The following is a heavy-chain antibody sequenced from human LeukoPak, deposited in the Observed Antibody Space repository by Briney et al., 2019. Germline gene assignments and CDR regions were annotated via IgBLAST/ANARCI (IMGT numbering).Heavy chain of an antibody. CDR2: IYYSGST. CDR3: ARHFLYDFWSGYPEVFDY. CDR1: GGSISSSSYY. Sequence: SETLPLTCTVSGGSISSSSYYWGWIRQPPGKGLEWIGSIYYSGSTYYNPSLKSRVTISVDTSKNQFSLKLSSVTAADTAVYYCARHFLYDFWSGYPEVFDYWGQGTLVTVSS. J-gene: IGHJ4*02. V-gene: IGHV4-39*01. D-gene: IGHD3-3*01.